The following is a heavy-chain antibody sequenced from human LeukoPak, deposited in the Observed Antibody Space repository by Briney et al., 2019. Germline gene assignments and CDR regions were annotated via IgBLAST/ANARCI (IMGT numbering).Heavy chain of an antibody. V-gene: IGHV1-18*01. CDR2: ISAHNHNT. Sequence: ASVKVSCKASGYTFLNYDFTWVRQAPGQGLEWMGWISAHNHNTKYAQRFQGRVTMTADTSTTTAYMELRSLRSDDTAVYYCARVADYGSGSHLFDHWGQGTLVAVSS. J-gene: IGHJ4*02. CDR3: ARVADYGSGSHLFDH. CDR1: GYTFLNYD. D-gene: IGHD3-10*01.